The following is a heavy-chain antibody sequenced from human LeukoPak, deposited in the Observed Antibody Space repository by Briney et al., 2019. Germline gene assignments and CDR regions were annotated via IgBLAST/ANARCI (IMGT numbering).Heavy chain of an antibody. D-gene: IGHD3-3*01. J-gene: IGHJ4*02. CDR1: GGSISSYY. CDR2: IYYSGTT. V-gene: IGHV4-59*01. Sequence: PSETLSLTCTVSGGSISSYYWSWIRQPPGKGLEWIGYIYYSGTTNYNPSLKSRVTISVDTSKNLFSLKLSSVTAADTAVYYCAREWRGPFDYWGQGTLVTVSS. CDR3: AREWRGPFDY.